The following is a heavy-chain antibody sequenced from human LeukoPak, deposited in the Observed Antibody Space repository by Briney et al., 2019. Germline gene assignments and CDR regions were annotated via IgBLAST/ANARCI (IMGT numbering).Heavy chain of an antibody. CDR3: ARGVRITIFGVVIENWFDP. CDR1: GGSISSGDYY. Sequence: PSETLSLTCTVSGGSISSGDYYWSWIRQPPGKGLEWIGYIYYSGSTYYNPSLKSRVTISVDTSKNQFSLKLSSVTAADTAVYYCARGVRITIFGVVIENWFDPWGQGTLVTVSS. CDR2: IYYSGST. J-gene: IGHJ5*02. D-gene: IGHD3-3*01. V-gene: IGHV4-30-4*02.